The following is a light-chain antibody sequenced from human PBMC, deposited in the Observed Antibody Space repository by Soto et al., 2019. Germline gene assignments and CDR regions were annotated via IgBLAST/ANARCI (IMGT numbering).Light chain of an antibody. CDR1: QSMGSN. V-gene: IGKV3-15*01. CDR2: GAA. Sequence: EIVMTQSPATLSVSPGQRATLSCRARQSMGSNLAWYQQKPGQAPRLLIYGAATRATGIPARFIGSRAGTKFTLSFTSLQSEEVAVYYCQQYHYWGRTFGQGTKVDIK. CDR3: QQYHYWGRT. J-gene: IGKJ1*01.